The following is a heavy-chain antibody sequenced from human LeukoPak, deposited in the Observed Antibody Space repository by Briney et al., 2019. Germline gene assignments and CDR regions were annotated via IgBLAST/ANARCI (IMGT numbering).Heavy chain of an antibody. Sequence: SETLSLTCTVSGGSINNYYWSWIRQPPGKGLEWIGYIHYSGSTNYNPSLKSRVTMSVDTSKNQFSLKLSSVTAADTAVYYCARVTGYRIEDYFDYWGQGTLVTVSS. CDR3: ARVTGYRIEDYFDY. V-gene: IGHV4-59*12. D-gene: IGHD6-13*01. J-gene: IGHJ4*02. CDR1: GGSINNYY. CDR2: IHYSGST.